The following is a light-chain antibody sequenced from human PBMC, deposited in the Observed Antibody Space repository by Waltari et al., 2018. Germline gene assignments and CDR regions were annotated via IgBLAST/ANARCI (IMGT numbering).Light chain of an antibody. Sequence: EIVLTQSPGTLSLSPGERATLSCRASQSVSSVYLAWYQQKPGQAPRLLIYGASTRATGIPDMFSGSGSGTDFTLTISRLEPEDFAVYYCQQLASFGGGTKVEIK. V-gene: IGKV3-20*01. J-gene: IGKJ4*01. CDR3: QQLAS. CDR1: QSVSSVY. CDR2: GAS.